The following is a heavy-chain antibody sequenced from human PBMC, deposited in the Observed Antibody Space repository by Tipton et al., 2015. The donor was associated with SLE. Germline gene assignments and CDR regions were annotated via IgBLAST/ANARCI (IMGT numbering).Heavy chain of an antibody. Sequence: TLSLTCTVSGVSMSSGGYYWSWIRQYPGKGLEWIGNIFYSGSTDHNPSLKSRVTISVDTSKNQFSLKLSSVTAADTAVYYCARGFYYGTDVWGQGTLVTVSS. CDR3: ARGFYYGTDV. CDR2: IFYSGST. D-gene: IGHD3-22*01. V-gene: IGHV4-31*03. J-gene: IGHJ4*02. CDR1: GVSMSSGGYY.